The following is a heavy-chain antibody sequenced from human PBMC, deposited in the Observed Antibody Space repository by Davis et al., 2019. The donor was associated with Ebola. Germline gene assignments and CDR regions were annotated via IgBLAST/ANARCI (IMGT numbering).Heavy chain of an antibody. Sequence: PGGSLRLSCAASGFTFSSYSMNWVRQAPGKGLEWVSSISSSSSYIYYADSVKGRFTISRDNAKNTLYLQMNSLRAEDTAVYYCARGPPYENYYYGMDVWGKGTTVTVSS. V-gene: IGHV3-21*01. J-gene: IGHJ6*04. CDR2: ISSSSSYI. CDR3: ARGPPYENYYYGMDV. CDR1: GFTFSSYS. D-gene: IGHD3-22*01.